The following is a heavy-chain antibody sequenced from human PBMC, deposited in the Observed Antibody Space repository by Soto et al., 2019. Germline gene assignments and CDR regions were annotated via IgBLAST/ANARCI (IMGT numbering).Heavy chain of an antibody. CDR3: ARDKVTGLFDY. CDR2: INHSGST. Sequence: SETLSLTCAVYGWSFSGYYWTWIRQPPGTGLEWIGEINHSGSTNYNPSLKSRVTISVDTSKNRFSLKLTSVTAADTAVYYCARDKVTGLFDYWGQGTLVTVSS. D-gene: IGHD2-8*02. V-gene: IGHV4-34*01. J-gene: IGHJ4*02. CDR1: GWSFSGYY.